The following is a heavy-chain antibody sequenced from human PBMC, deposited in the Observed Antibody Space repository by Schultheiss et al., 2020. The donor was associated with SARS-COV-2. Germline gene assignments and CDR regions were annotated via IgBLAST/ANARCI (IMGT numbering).Heavy chain of an antibody. CDR1: GFTFSSYA. V-gene: IGHV3-23*01. CDR2: ISGSGGST. J-gene: IGHJ4*02. CDR3: AKTLSGSYHN. D-gene: IGHD1-26*01. Sequence: GESLKISCAASGFTFSSYAISWVRQAPGKGLEWVSAISGSGGSTYYADSVKGRFTISRDNSKNTLYLQMNSLRAEDTAVYYCAKTLSGSYHNWGQGTLVTVSS.